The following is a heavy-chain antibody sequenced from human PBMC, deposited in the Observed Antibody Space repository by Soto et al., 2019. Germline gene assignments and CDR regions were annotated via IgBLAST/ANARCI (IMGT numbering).Heavy chain of an antibody. CDR2: IIPNLAVA. V-gene: IGHV1-69*02. J-gene: IGHJ4*02. D-gene: IGHD2-21*02. CDR3: ARVPTYCGGDCYPDY. Sequence: QVQLVQSGAEVKKPGSSVKVSCRASGDTFSTYTIHWVRQAPGHGLEWMGRIIPNLAVANYEQKFQGRVTIAADKSTSTAYMELGSLRSADTAVYYCARVPTYCGGDCYPDYWGQGTLVTVSS. CDR1: GDTFSTYT.